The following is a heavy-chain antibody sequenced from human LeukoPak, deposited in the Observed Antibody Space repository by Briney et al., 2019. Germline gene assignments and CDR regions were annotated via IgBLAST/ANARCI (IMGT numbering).Heavy chain of an antibody. D-gene: IGHD1-26*01. Sequence: GGSLRLSCAASGFTFSSYWMHWVRQAPGKGLVWVSRINSDGSSTSYADSVKCRFTISRDNSKNTLYLQMNSLRAEDTAVYYCAKDRSGSSRSSFDYWGQGTLVTVSS. CDR3: AKDRSGSSRSSFDY. V-gene: IGHV3-74*01. J-gene: IGHJ4*02. CDR1: GFTFSSYW. CDR2: INSDGSST.